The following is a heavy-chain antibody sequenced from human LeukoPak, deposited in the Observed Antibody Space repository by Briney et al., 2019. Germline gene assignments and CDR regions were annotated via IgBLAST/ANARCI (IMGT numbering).Heavy chain of an antibody. V-gene: IGHV3-33*06. CDR3: AKGRNYDFWSGYFDY. J-gene: IGHJ4*02. D-gene: IGHD3-3*01. CDR1: GFTFSSYG. CDR2: IWYDGSNK. Sequence: PGESLRLSCAASGFTFSSYGMQWVRQAPGKGLEWVAVIWYDGSNKYYADSVKGRFTISRDNSKNTLYLQMNSLRAEDTAVYYCAKGRNYDFWSGYFDYWGQGTLVTVSS.